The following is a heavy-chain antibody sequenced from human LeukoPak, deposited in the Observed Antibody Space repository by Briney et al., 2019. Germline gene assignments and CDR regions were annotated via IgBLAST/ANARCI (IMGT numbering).Heavy chain of an antibody. CDR2: LRGDGET. Sequence: GGSLTLSCAASGFTFKNYAMSWVRQAPARGLEWVASLRGDGETFYADSVRGRFTLSRDDSRNSVYLHLNNLRVGDTAVYYCAKASWVSSADAVLWGQGTEVTVS. J-gene: IGHJ4*02. CDR3: AKASWVSSADAVL. CDR1: GFTFKNYA. D-gene: IGHD6-19*01. V-gene: IGHV3-23*01.